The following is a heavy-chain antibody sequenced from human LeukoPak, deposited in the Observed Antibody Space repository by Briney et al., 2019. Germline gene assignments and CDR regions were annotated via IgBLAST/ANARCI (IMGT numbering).Heavy chain of an antibody. J-gene: IGHJ4*02. CDR2: IIPIFGTA. Sequence: SVKVSCKASGGTFSSYAISWVRQAPGQGLEWMGGIIPIFGTANYAQKFQGRVTITTDESTSTAYMELSSLRSEDTAVYYCASIYYDSSGYYYGYFDYWGRGTLVTVSS. CDR1: GGTFSSYA. D-gene: IGHD3-22*01. V-gene: IGHV1-69*05. CDR3: ASIYYDSSGYYYGYFDY.